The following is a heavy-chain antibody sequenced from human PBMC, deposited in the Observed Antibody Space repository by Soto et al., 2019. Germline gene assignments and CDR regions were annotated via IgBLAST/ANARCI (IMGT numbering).Heavy chain of an antibody. CDR2: IKQDGSEK. V-gene: IGHV3-7*01. D-gene: IGHD2-2*01. J-gene: IGHJ3*02. Sequence: QLVESGGGLVQPGGSLRLSCAASGFTLSTYWMTWVRQAPGKGLEWVANIKQDGSEKYYVDSVKGRFTISRDNPKNSLYLQMNSLRAEDMAVYYCARSSMAAFDIWGQGTMATVSS. CDR1: GFTLSTYW. CDR3: ARSSMAAFDI.